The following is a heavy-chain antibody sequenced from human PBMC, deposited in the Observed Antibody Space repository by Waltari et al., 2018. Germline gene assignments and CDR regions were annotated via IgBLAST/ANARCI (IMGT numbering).Heavy chain of an antibody. V-gene: IGHV4-59*01. CDR1: GGSISSYY. CDR3: ARAPGWLLNWFDP. CDR2: IYYSGGT. D-gene: IGHD3-22*01. J-gene: IGHJ5*02. Sequence: QVQLQESGPGLVKPSETLSLTCTVSGGSISSYYWSWIRQPPGQGLEWIGYIYYSGGTNYNPALKIRVTISVDTSKNQFSRKLSSVTAADTAVYYCARAPGWLLNWFDPWGQGTLVTVSS.